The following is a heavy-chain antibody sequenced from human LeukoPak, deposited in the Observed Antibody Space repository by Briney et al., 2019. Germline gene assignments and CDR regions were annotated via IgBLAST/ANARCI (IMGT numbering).Heavy chain of an antibody. CDR1: GGTFGSYA. Sequence: GASVKVSCKASGGTFGSYAISWVRQAPGQGLEWMGGIIPIFGTANYAQKFQGRVTITADESTSTAYMELSSLRSEDTAVYYCARGRRSTVVTPRSAFDIWGQGTMVTVSS. J-gene: IGHJ3*02. V-gene: IGHV1-69*13. CDR3: ARGRRSTVVTPRSAFDI. D-gene: IGHD4-23*01. CDR2: IIPIFGTA.